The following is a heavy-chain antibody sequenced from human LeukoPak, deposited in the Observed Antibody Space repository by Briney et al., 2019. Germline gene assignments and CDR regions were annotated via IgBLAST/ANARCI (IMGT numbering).Heavy chain of an antibody. V-gene: IGHV1-46*01. J-gene: IGHJ4*02. CDR3: ARELWQQLVLGPFFDY. D-gene: IGHD6-13*01. CDR1: GYTFTSYY. Sequence: ASVKVSCKASGYTFTSYYMHWVRQAPGQGLEWMGIINPSGGSTNYAQKFQGRVTMTRDMSTSTVYMELSSLRSEDTAVYYCARELWQQLVLGPFFDYWGQGTPVTVSS. CDR2: INPSGGST.